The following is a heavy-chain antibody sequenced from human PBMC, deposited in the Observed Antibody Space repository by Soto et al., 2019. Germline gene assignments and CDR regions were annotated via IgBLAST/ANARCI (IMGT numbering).Heavy chain of an antibody. V-gene: IGHV1-18*01. CDR3: ARDLVPAANWINWFDP. CDR1: GYTFTSDG. D-gene: IGHD2-2*01. Sequence: ASVKVYCKAAGYTFTSDGISWVRQAPGQGLEWMGWISAYNGNTNYAQKLQGRVTMTTDTSTSTAYMELRSLRSDDTAVYYCARDLVPAANWINWFDPWGQGTLVTVSS. CDR2: ISAYNGNT. J-gene: IGHJ5*02.